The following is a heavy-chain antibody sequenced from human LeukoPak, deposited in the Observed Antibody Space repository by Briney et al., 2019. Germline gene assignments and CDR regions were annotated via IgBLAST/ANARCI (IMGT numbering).Heavy chain of an antibody. CDR3: VRSPACSSGTCYLNWFDP. CDR1: GYSFTNNW. J-gene: IGHJ5*02. Sequence: RGESLKISCKGSGYSFTNNWIGWVRQMPGKGLEWMGITYPGDSNTRYSPSFQGQVTISADKSISSAYLQWSSLKASDTAMYYCVRSPACSSGTCYLNWFDPWGQGTLVTVPS. CDR2: TYPGDSNT. D-gene: IGHD2-15*01. V-gene: IGHV5-51*01.